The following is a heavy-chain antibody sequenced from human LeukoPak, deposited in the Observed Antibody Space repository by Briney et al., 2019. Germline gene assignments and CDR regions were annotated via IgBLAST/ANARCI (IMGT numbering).Heavy chain of an antibody. J-gene: IGHJ4*02. CDR2: INYSGTA. CDR1: LGSTWRGVYY. D-gene: IGHD2-8*02. V-gene: IGHV4-31*03. Sequence: SQSLSLTRILPLGSTWRGVYYWRWIRQYPGKGLECLGYINYSGTASYNPPLKSRLTMSVDTSDNHFSLRLSSVTAADTAIYYCCRYTGSGLNSFDYWGQGTLVTVSS. CDR3: CRYTGSGLNSFDY.